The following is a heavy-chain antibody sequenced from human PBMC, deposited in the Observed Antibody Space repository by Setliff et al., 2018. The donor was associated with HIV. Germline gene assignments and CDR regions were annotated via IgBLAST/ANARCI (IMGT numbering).Heavy chain of an antibody. J-gene: IGHJ5*02. CDR3: ARGEQLVDNWFDP. Sequence: SETLSLTCAVSGGSISSNWWSWVRQSPGKGLEWIGEIYHSGSTYYNPSLQSRLTISVDTSRNQFSLKLNSVTAADTAVYYCARGEQLVDNWFDPWGQGTLVTVSS. CDR1: GGSISSNW. V-gene: IGHV4-4*02. CDR2: IYHSGST. D-gene: IGHD6-13*01.